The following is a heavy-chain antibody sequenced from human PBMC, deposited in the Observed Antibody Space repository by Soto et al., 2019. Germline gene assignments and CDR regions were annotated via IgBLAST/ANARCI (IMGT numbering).Heavy chain of an antibody. CDR3: ARDLGNYDSSGYFDY. D-gene: IGHD3-22*01. J-gene: IGHJ4*02. CDR2: ISYVTSRT. Sequence: PGGSLRLSCAASGFSFSGSSMNWLRLAPGKGLEWIAYISYVTSRTCYADSVKGRFTISRDNAKSSLYLQMNSLRVEDTAVYYCARDLGNYDSSGYFDYWGLGTQVTVSS. V-gene: IGHV3-48*04. CDR1: GFSFSGSS.